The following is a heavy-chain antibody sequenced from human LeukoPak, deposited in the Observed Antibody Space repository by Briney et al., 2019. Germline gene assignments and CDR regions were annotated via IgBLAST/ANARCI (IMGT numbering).Heavy chain of an antibody. J-gene: IGHJ3*02. D-gene: IGHD5-18*01. CDR3: ARIQIKNRERDAFDI. V-gene: IGHV4-34*01. CDR1: GGSFSGYY. CDR2: INHSGST. Sequence: SETLSLTCAVYGGSFSGYYWSWIRQPPGKGLEWIGEINHSGSTNYNPSLKSRVTISVDTSKNQFSLKLSSVTAADTAVYYCARIQIKNRERDAFDIWGQGTTVTVSS.